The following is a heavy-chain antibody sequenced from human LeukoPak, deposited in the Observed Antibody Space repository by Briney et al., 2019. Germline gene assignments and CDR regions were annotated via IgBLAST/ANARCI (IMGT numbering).Heavy chain of an antibody. CDR1: GGSISSYY. D-gene: IGHD2-2*01. CDR2: ISDIGSI. J-gene: IGHJ3*02. Sequence: PSETLSLTCTVSGGSISSYYWSWIRQPPGKGLEWIAYISDIGSINYNPSLKSRVTISVDTSKNQFSLKLSSVTAADTAVYYCAGRYCSSTSCSNNAFDIWGQGTMVTVSS. CDR3: AGRYCSSTSCSNNAFDI. V-gene: IGHV4-59*01.